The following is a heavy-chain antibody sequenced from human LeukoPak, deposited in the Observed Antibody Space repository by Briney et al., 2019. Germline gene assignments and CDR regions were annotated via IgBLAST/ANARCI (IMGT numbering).Heavy chain of an antibody. J-gene: IGHJ4*02. Sequence: GGSLRLSCAASGFTFSSYSMNWVRQAPGKGLEWVSSISSSSSYIYYADSVKGRFTISRDNAKNSLYLQMSSLRAEDTAVYYCARDIKSRSDLGYCSGGSCYYVDYWGQGTLVTVSS. CDR2: ISSSSSYI. CDR1: GFTFSSYS. D-gene: IGHD2-15*01. CDR3: ARDIKSRSDLGYCSGGSCYYVDY. V-gene: IGHV3-21*01.